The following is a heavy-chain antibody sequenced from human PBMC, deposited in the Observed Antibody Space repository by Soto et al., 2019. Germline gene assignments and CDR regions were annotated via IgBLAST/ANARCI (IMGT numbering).Heavy chain of an antibody. CDR3: ASGLGSIWPYYYDY. J-gene: IGHJ4*02. CDR1: GFTFSDYY. D-gene: IGHD3-10*01. Sequence: GGSLRLSCVASGFTFSDYYMSWIRQAPGKGLEWVSYISSSSSYTNYADSVKGRFTISRDNAKNSLYLQMNSLRAEDTAVYYCASGLGSIWPYYYDYWGQGTLVTVSS. V-gene: IGHV3-11*06. CDR2: ISSSSSYT.